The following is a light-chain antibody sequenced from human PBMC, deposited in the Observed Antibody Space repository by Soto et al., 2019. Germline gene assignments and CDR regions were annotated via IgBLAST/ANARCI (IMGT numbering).Light chain of an antibody. V-gene: IGKV3-11*01. J-gene: IGKJ5*01. CDR1: QSVSSY. CDR3: QLRNNWPPSIT. Sequence: EIVLTQSPATLSLSPGERATLSCRASQSVSSYLAWYQQKPDQAPRLLIYDASNRATGIPARFSGSGSGTDFTLTISSLEPEDFAVYYCQLRNNWPPSITFGQGARLEIK. CDR2: DAS.